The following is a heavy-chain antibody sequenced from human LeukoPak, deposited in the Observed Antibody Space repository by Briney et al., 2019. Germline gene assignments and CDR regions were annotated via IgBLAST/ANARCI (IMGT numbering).Heavy chain of an antibody. D-gene: IGHD5-12*01. Sequence: GGSLRLSCAAYGFTFSHYWMTWVRQAPGKELEWVTQINQDGSEEYYMDSVKARFTISRDNAKNSVFLQMNSLRAEDTAVYYCVRDGGVSGYDLLDYWGQGTLVTVSS. CDR2: INQDGSEE. CDR1: GFTFSHYW. J-gene: IGHJ4*02. V-gene: IGHV3-7*01. CDR3: VRDGGVSGYDLLDY.